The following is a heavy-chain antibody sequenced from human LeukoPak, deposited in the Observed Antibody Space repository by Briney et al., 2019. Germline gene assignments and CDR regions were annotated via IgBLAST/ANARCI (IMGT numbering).Heavy chain of an antibody. CDR2: IRDSGSST. D-gene: IGHD1-26*01. V-gene: IGHV3-23*01. Sequence: GGSLRLSCAASGFTFSSYAMSWVRQAPGKGLEWVSAIRDSGSSTHYADSVKGRFTTSRDNSKNTLFSQMNSLRAEDTAIYYCAKYGPQDSGSSHFDYWGQGALVTVSS. CDR1: GFTFSSYA. J-gene: IGHJ4*02. CDR3: AKYGPQDSGSSHFDY.